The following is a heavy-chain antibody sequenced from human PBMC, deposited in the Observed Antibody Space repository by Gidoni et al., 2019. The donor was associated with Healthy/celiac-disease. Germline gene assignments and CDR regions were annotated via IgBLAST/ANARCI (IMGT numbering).Heavy chain of an antibody. J-gene: IGHJ4*02. CDR2: MNPNSGNT. V-gene: IGHV1-8*01. D-gene: IGHD3-3*01. CDR3: ARPLTIFGVVNALNY. Sequence: QVQLVQSGAEVKKPGASVKVYCKASGYTFTSYDINWVRQANGQGLEWMGWMNPNSGNTGYAQKFQGRVTMTRNTVISTAYMELSSLRSEDTAVYYCARPLTIFGVVNALNYWGQGTLVTVSS. CDR1: GYTFTSYD.